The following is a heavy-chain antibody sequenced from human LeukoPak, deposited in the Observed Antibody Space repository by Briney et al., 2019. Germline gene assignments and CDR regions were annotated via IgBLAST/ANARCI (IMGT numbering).Heavy chain of an antibody. V-gene: IGHV4-4*07. Sequence: SETLSLTCTVSDCSISRYYWSWIRQPAGKGLEWIGRIYPSGSTNYNPSLKSRVTMSVDTSKNQFSLKLSPVTVADTDVYYCARTSSNSWSYGMDVWGQGTTVTVSS. CDR1: DCSISRYY. D-gene: IGHD6-13*01. CDR3: ARTSSNSWSYGMDV. J-gene: IGHJ6*02. CDR2: IYPSGST.